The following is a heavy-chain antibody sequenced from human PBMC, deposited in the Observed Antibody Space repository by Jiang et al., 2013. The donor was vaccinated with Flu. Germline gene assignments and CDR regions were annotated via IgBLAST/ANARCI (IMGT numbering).Heavy chain of an antibody. Sequence: GSGLVKPSQTLSLTCTVSGGSISSGDYYWSWIRQPPGKGLEWIGYIYYSGSTYYNPSLKSRVTISVDTSKNQFSLKLSSVTAADTAVYYCARENDYVWGSYRSRGWFDPWGQGTPGHRLL. CDR2: IYYSGST. J-gene: IGHJ5*02. CDR3: ARENDYVWGSYRSRGWFDP. D-gene: IGHD3-16*02. V-gene: IGHV4-30-4*01. CDR1: GGSISSGDYY.